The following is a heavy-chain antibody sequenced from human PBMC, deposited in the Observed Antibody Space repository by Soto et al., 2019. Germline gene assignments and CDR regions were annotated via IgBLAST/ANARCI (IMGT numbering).Heavy chain of an antibody. CDR3: ARLRGYYDSSGFDY. D-gene: IGHD3-22*01. CDR2: ISGGGGSTI. CDR1: GFTFSDYY. J-gene: IGHJ4*02. V-gene: IGHV3-11*01. Sequence: PGGSLRLSCAASGFTFSDYYMSWIRQSPGKGLEWISYISGGGGSTITYADSLRGRFTISRDNAKNSLYLQMNSLRAEDTAVYYCARLRGYYDSSGFDYWGQGALVTVSS.